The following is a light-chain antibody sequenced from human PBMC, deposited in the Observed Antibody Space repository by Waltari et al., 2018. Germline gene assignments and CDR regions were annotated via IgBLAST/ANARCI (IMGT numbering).Light chain of an antibody. J-gene: IGKJ3*01. CDR1: RALNHY. Sequence: DVQMTQSPASVSASVGDRVTITCRPSRALNHYLAWFQQKPGKAPRSLIYAASTLQSGAPSTFSGSGSGTQFALTISSLQPEDFGTYYCLQYYSYPGTFGPGTRVDI. V-gene: IGKV1-16*01. CDR3: LQYYSYPGT. CDR2: AAS.